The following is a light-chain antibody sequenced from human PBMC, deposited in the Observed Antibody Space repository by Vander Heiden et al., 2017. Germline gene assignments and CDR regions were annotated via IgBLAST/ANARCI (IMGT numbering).Light chain of an antibody. Sequence: DIQMTQSPSTLSASVGDRVTITCRASQSISSWLAWYQQKPGKAPKLLIYKASSLESGVPSRFSGSGSGTEFTLTISSLQPDDFATYYCQQYNSYSRTLGKGTKVEIK. CDR1: QSISSW. CDR3: QQYNSYSRT. V-gene: IGKV1-5*03. J-gene: IGKJ1*01. CDR2: KAS.